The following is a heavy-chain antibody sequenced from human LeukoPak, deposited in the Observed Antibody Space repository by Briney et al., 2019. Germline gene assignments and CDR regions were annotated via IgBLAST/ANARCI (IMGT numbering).Heavy chain of an antibody. J-gene: IGHJ4*02. Sequence: SSETLSLTCAVYGGSFSTYYWSWVRQPPGKGLEWIGEINHSGSTNYNPSLKSRVTISANTSKGQFSQKLTSVTAADTAVYYCSTRGDWGQGTLVTVSS. V-gene: IGHV4-34*01. CDR3: STRGD. CDR1: GGSFSTYY. CDR2: INHSGST.